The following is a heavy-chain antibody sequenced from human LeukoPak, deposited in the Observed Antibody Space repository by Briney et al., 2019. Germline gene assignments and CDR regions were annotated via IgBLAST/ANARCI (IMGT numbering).Heavy chain of an antibody. CDR1: GYTFTRDG. CDR3: ARDSGSYDPLHY. Sequence: ASVKVSCKASGYTFTRDGISWVRQAPGQGLEWMGWISAYNGSTNYAQKLKGRVTMTTDTSTGTAYMELRSLRSDDTAVYYCARDSGSYDPLHYWGQGTLVTVST. V-gene: IGHV1-18*01. J-gene: IGHJ4*02. CDR2: ISAYNGST. D-gene: IGHD1-26*01.